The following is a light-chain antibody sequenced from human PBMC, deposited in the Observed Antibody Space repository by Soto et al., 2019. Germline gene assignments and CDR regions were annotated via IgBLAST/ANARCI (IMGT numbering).Light chain of an antibody. CDR2: DVT. Sequence: QSALTQPASVSGSPGQSVAISCTGTSSDVGTYNYVSWYQQHPGKAPKLMIYDVTNRPSGVSNRFSGSKSGNTASLTISGLQAEDEAEYYCTSYRSSTLFVFGTGTKVTVL. V-gene: IGLV2-14*03. CDR1: SSDVGTYNY. CDR3: TSYRSSTLFV. J-gene: IGLJ1*01.